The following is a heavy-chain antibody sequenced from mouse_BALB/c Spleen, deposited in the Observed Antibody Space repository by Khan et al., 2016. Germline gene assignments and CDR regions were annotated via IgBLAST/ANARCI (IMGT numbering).Heavy chain of an antibody. D-gene: IGHD4-1*01. Sequence: EVQLQESGPGLVKPSQSLSLTCTVTGYSITSDYAWNWIRQFPGNKLEWMGYISYSGSTSYNPSLKSRISITRDTSKNQFFLQLNSVTTEDTATYYGARETGPYAMDYWGQGTSVTVSS. CDR1: GYSITSDYA. J-gene: IGHJ4*01. V-gene: IGHV3-2*02. CDR2: ISYSGST. CDR3: ARETGPYAMDY.